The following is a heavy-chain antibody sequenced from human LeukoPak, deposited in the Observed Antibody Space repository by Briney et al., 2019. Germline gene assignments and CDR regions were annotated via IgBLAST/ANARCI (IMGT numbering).Heavy chain of an antibody. Sequence: SGPTLVNPTQTLTLTCTFSGFSLSTSGVGVGWIRQPPGKALEWLALIYWDDDKRYSPSLKSRLTITKDTSKNQVVLTMTNMDPVDTATYYCALQPSYYDSSVYYVDYWGQGTLVTVSS. CDR1: GFSLSTSGVG. D-gene: IGHD3-22*01. CDR3: ALQPSYYDSSVYYVDY. J-gene: IGHJ4*02. CDR2: IYWDDDK. V-gene: IGHV2-5*02.